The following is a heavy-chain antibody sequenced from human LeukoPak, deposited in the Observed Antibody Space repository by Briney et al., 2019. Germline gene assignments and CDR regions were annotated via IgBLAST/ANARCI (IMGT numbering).Heavy chain of an antibody. CDR1: GFTFSSHW. CDR2: INGDGSST. CDR3: AREGVGPYSGSSDY. V-gene: IGHV3-74*01. J-gene: IGHJ4*02. Sequence: GGSLRLSCAASGFTFSSHWMHWVRQAPEKGLVWVSRINGDGSSTSYADSVKGRFTISRDNAENTLYLRMNSLRAEDTAVYYCAREGVGPYSGSSDYWGQGTLVTISS. D-gene: IGHD3-10*01.